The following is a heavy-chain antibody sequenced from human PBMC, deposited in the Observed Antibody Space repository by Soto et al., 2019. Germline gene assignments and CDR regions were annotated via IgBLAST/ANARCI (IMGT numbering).Heavy chain of an antibody. J-gene: IGHJ5*02. CDR3: ARTSIAALGGWFDP. V-gene: IGHV4-4*07. CDR2: IYSSGST. CDR1: GGSISSHY. D-gene: IGHD6-6*01. Sequence: NPSETLSLTCTVSGGSISSHYWSWIRQPAGKGLEWIGRIYSSGSTNYNPSLKSRVTMSVDTSKNQFSLKLNSVTAADTAVYYCARTSIAALGGWFDPWGQGTLVTVSS.